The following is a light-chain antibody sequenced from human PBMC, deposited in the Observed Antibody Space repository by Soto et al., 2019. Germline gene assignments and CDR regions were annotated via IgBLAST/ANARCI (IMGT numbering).Light chain of an antibody. V-gene: IGKV3-20*01. CDR1: QSVSNNY. CDR3: QQYGSSPPYT. Sequence: EVVLTQSPGTLSLSPGERATLSCRASQSVSNNYFAWYQQKTGQAPRLLIFGSSDRATGIPDRFSGSGSGTDFTLTISRLEPEDFEVSYCQQYGSSPPYTFGQGTKLEIK. CDR2: GSS. J-gene: IGKJ2*01.